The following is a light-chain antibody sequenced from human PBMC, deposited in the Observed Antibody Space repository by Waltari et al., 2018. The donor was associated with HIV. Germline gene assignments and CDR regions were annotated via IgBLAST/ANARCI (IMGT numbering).Light chain of an antibody. CDR1: QNVGAF. J-gene: IGKJ1*01. CDR3: HQYASFSGT. Sequence: EDRVAITCRAGQNVGAFLAWYQQKPGKPPKLLIFQASILEGGVPSRFSGSVSGSDFTLTINGLQSEDFATYYCHQYASFSGTFGQGTKVEL. CDR2: QAS. V-gene: IGKV1-5*03.